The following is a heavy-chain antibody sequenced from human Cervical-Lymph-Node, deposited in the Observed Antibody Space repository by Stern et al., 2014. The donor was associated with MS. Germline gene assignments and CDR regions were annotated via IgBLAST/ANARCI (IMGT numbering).Heavy chain of an antibody. V-gene: IGHV1-58*01. CDR1: GFTFTSSA. Sequence: QLGESGPEVKKPGTSVKVSCKASGFTFTSSAVQWVRQARGQRLEWIGWIGDGSGNTTFAQKFQERVTITRDMSTSTAYMELSSLRSEDTAVYYCAAEPMYYSDSVGAFDIWGQGTMVTVSS. CDR2: IGDGSGNT. D-gene: IGHD3-22*01. CDR3: AAEPMYYSDSVGAFDI. J-gene: IGHJ3*02.